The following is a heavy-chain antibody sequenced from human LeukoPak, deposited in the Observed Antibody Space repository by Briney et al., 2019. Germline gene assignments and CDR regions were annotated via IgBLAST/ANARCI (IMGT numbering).Heavy chain of an antibody. CDR1: GFTFTTSA. Sequence: GGSLRLSCAGSGFTFTTSAMNGVRQVPGKGLEWVSSIDYDGSHIYYAASVKGRFSISRDNARDSVYLQMDSLRAEDTAVYYCARDPERYLRMGHYDYWGQGTLVIVSS. CDR2: IDYDGSHI. V-gene: IGHV3-21*01. CDR3: ARDPERYLRMGHYDY. D-gene: IGHD3-16*01. J-gene: IGHJ4*02.